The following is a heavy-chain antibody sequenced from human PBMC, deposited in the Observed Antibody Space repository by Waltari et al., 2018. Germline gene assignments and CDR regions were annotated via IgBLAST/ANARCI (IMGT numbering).Heavy chain of an antibody. V-gene: IGHV3-74*01. CDR3: ARPLYYSDSSGYYPTYYLDS. D-gene: IGHD3-22*01. J-gene: IGHJ4*02. Sequence: EVQLVESGGGLVQPGGSLRLSCVVSGFTFRSHWMHWVRQVPGKGLVWVSRINSDGSATSYADSVKGRFTISRDNAKSTLYLQMNNLRDEDTAVYYCARPLYYSDSSGYYPTYYLDSWGQGTLVTVSS. CDR2: INSDGSAT. CDR1: GFTFRSHW.